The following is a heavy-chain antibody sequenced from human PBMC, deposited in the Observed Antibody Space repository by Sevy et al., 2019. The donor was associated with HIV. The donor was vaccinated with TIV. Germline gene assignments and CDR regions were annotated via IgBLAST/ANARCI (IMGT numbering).Heavy chain of an antibody. D-gene: IGHD3-22*01. J-gene: IGHJ3*02. CDR2: ISYDGSNK. Sequence: GGSLRLSCAASGFTFSSYAMNWVRQAPGRGLEWVAVISYDGSNKYYADSVKGRFTISRDNSKNTLYLQMNSLRAEDTAVYYCARGEGSTYYYDSSGYLYAFDIWGQWTMVTVSS. CDR1: GFTFSSYA. V-gene: IGHV3-30-3*01. CDR3: ARGEGSTYYYDSSGYLYAFDI.